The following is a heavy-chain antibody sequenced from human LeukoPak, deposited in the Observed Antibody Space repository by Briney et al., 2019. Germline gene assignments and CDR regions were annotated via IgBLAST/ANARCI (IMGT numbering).Heavy chain of an antibody. J-gene: IGHJ4*02. CDR3: ARVYYGSGSYLFDY. V-gene: IGHV4-61*09. CDR1: GGSISSGNYY. CDR2: ISTRGST. Sequence: PSQTLSLTCTVSGGSISSGNYYWSWIRQPAGKGLEWIGHISTRGSTNYNPSLKSRLTISVDTSKNQFSLKLSSVTAADTAVYYCARVYYGSGSYLFDYWGQGTLVTVSS. D-gene: IGHD3-10*01.